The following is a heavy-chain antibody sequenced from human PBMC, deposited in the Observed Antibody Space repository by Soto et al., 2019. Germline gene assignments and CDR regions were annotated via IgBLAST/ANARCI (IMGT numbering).Heavy chain of an antibody. CDR2: ISGSGGST. CDR1: GFTFSSYA. Sequence: GESLKISCAASGFTFSSYAMSWVRQAPGKGLEWVSAISGSGGSTYYADSVKGRFTISRDNSKNTLYLQMNSLRAEDTAVYYCAKGDSSGWYATYFDYWGQGTLVTVSS. J-gene: IGHJ4*02. CDR3: AKGDSSGWYATYFDY. V-gene: IGHV3-23*01. D-gene: IGHD6-19*01.